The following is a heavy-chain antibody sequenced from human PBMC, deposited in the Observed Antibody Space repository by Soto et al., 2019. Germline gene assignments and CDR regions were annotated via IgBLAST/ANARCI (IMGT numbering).Heavy chain of an antibody. CDR2: IYYSGST. CDR1: GGSVSSGSYY. Sequence: SETLSLTCTVSGGSVSSGSYYWSWIRQPPGKGLEWIGYIYYSGSTNYNPSLKSRVTISVGTSKNQFSLKLSSVTAADTAVYYCARTSGSHYYYGMDVWGQGTTVTVSS. CDR3: ARTSGSHYYYGMDV. D-gene: IGHD1-26*01. V-gene: IGHV4-61*01. J-gene: IGHJ6*02.